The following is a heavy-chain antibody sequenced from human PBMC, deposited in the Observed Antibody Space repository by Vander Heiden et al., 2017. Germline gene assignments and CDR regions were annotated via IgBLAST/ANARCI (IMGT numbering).Heavy chain of an antibody. Sequence: EVQLLESGGGLVQPGGSMRLSCAASGSPFSSFAMSWVRQAPGKGLEWVSGISGSGGSTYYADSVKGRFTISRDNSKNTHYLQMNTLRAEDTAVYYCAKDVGWSDGHFDYWGQGTLVTVSS. J-gene: IGHJ4*02. CDR3: AKDVGWSDGHFDY. CDR1: GSPFSSFA. D-gene: IGHD1-1*01. CDR2: ISGSGGST. V-gene: IGHV3-23*01.